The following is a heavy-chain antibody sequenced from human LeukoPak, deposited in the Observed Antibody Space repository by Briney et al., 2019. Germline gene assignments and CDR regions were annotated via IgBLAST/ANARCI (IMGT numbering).Heavy chain of an antibody. Sequence: GGSLRLSCAASGFTFSSYGMHWVRQAPGKGLEWVAVISYDGSNKYYADSVKGRFTISRDNSKNTLYLQMNSLRAEDTAVYYCAKSPIGGGGGHIDYLGQGTLVTVSS. CDR1: GFTFSSYG. CDR2: ISYDGSNK. CDR3: AKSPIGGGGGHIDY. J-gene: IGHJ4*02. V-gene: IGHV3-30*18. D-gene: IGHD3-16*01.